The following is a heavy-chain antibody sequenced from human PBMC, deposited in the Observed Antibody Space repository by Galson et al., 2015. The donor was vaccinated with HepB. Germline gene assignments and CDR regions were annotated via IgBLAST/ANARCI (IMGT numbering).Heavy chain of an antibody. CDR3: ARDQVGGGYSHGIDI. J-gene: IGHJ3*02. D-gene: IGHD5-12*01. V-gene: IGHV3-74*01. CDR2: IKSDGTST. Sequence: SLRPAYAASEFTFSDYCMHWVRQAPGKGLVWVSRIKSDGTSTSYADSVKGRCTISRHNAKNTLYLQMNSLRAEDKAVYYCARDQVGGGYSHGIDIWGQGAMVTVAS. CDR1: EFTFSDYC.